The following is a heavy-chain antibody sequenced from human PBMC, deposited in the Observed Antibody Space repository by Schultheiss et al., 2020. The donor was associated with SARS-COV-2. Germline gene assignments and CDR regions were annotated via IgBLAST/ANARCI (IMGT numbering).Heavy chain of an antibody. CDR1: GFTFSSYG. D-gene: IGHD2-2*01. Sequence: GGSLRLSCAASGFTFSSYGMHWVRQAPGKGLEWVAVISYDGSNKYYADSVKGRFTISRDNSKNTLYLQMNSLRAEDTAVYYCAKDDPGIVVVPAAPGEDYWGQGTLVTVSS. V-gene: IGHV3-30*18. CDR2: ISYDGSNK. CDR3: AKDDPGIVVVPAAPGEDY. J-gene: IGHJ4*02.